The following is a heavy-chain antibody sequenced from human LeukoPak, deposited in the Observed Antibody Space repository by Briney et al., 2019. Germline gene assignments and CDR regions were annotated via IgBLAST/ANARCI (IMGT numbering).Heavy chain of an antibody. J-gene: IGHJ4*02. CDR3: ARGFRGPNFDY. CDR1: GYSISSAYY. Sequence: WETLSLTCHVCGYSISSAYYWGWIRQPPGKELDWIGSIHYSGSTSYNPSLKSRATISGDTSKNQFSLKLSSVTAADTAVYYCARGFRGPNFDYWGQGTLVTVYS. CDR2: IHYSGST. D-gene: IGHD3-10*01. V-gene: IGHV4-38-2*02.